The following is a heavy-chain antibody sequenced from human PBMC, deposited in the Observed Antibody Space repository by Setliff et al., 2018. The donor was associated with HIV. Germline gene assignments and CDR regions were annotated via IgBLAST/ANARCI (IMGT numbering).Heavy chain of an antibody. V-gene: IGHV1-69*10. CDR1: GGTFSSYA. Sequence: GASVKVSCKASGGTFSSYAVSWVRQAPGQGLEWMGGIIPILGIANYAQKFQGRVTITADKSTSTAYMELTSLRFDDTAMYYCVRGVQSPPHYSYYYMDAWGEGTMVTVSS. J-gene: IGHJ6*03. CDR2: IIPILGIA. D-gene: IGHD3-3*01. CDR3: VRGVQSPPHYSYYYMDA.